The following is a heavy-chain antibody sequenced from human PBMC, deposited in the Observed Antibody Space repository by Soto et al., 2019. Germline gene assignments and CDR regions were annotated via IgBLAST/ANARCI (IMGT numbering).Heavy chain of an antibody. D-gene: IGHD3-22*01. J-gene: IGHJ4*02. CDR3: AAFATYYYDSSGYPFDY. CDR1: GGTFSSYA. V-gene: IGHV1-69*06. Sequence: GASVKVSCKASGGTFSSYAISWVRQAPGQGLEWMGGIIPIFGTANYAQKFQGRVTITADKSTSTAYMELSSLRSEDTAVYYCAAFATYYYDSSGYPFDYWGQGTLVTVSS. CDR2: IIPIFGTA.